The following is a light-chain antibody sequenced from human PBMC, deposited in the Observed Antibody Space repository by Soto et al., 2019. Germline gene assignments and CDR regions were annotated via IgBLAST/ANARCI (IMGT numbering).Light chain of an antibody. V-gene: IGKV3-15*01. CDR1: QSLSSD. CDR3: QQYNNWPYT. CDR2: DAS. Sequence: EIVMTQSPASLSVSPGERATLSCRASQSLSSDLAWYQHKPGQPPRLLIYDASTGATGIPARFSGSGSGTDFTLTISSLQSEDFAVYYCQQYNNWPYTFGQGTKLQIK. J-gene: IGKJ2*01.